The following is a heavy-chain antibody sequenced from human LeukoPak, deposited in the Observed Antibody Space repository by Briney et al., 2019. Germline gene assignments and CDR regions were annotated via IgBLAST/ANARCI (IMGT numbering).Heavy chain of an antibody. Sequence: PGGSLRLSCAASGFTFCRYWMSWVRQAPGKGLEWVANIKQDVNEKYYVASVKGRFTISRDNAKNTLYLQMNSLRAEDAAVYYCARVTRYFDWLWDYWGQGTLVTVSS. CDR2: IKQDVNEK. CDR1: GFTFCRYW. D-gene: IGHD3-9*01. V-gene: IGHV3-7*01. J-gene: IGHJ4*02. CDR3: ARVTRYFDWLWDY.